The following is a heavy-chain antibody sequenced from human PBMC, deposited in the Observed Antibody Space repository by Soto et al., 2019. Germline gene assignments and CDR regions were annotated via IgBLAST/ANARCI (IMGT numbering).Heavy chain of an antibody. CDR2: IYPGDSDT. CDR3: ARRGYCSGTTCYKWFDP. V-gene: IGHV5-51*01. Sequence: PGESLNLACTGSGYIFSTYWIAWVRQIAGKGLEWMWIIYPGDSDTRYSPSFQGQVTISADKSISTAYLQWSSLKASDTAMYYCARRGYCSGTTCYKWFDPWGQGTLVTSPQ. J-gene: IGHJ5*02. D-gene: IGHD2-2*02. CDR1: GYIFSTYW.